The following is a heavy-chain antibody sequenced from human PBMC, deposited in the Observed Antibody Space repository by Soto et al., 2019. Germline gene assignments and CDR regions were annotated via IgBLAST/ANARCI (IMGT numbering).Heavy chain of an antibody. D-gene: IGHD2-2*03. CDR2: ISGSGGIT. J-gene: IGHJ4*02. CDR3: ARDLGYCSSTSCLALGWPFDY. V-gene: IGHV3-23*01. CDR1: GFSFSNHA. Sequence: EVQLLESGGGLVQLGGSLRLSCAASGFSFSNHAMSWVRQAPGKGLEWVSAISGSGGITNYADSVKRRFTISRDNSKNTLYLQMNSLRAEDTAVYHCARDLGYCSSTSCLALGWPFDYWGQGTLVTVSS.